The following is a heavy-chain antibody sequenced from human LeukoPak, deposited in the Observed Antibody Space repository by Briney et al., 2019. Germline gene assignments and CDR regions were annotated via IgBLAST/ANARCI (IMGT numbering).Heavy chain of an antibody. CDR1: GYTFTGYY. D-gene: IGHD6-13*01. J-gene: IGHJ4*02. Sequence: GASVKVSCKASGYTFTGYYMHWVRQAPGQGLEWMGRINPNSGGTNYAQTFQGRVTMTRDTSISTAYMELSRLRSDDTAVYYCARLLRTPVGRTGGSSSWDPNDYWGQGTLVTVSS. V-gene: IGHV1-2*06. CDR3: ARLLRTPVGRTGGSSSWDPNDY. CDR2: INPNSGGT.